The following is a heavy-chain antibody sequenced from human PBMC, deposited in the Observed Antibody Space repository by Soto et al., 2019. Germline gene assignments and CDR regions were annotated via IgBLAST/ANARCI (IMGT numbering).Heavy chain of an antibody. Sequence: PGGSLRLSCAASGFTFSSYGMHWVRQAPGKGLEWVAVISYDGSNKYYADSVKGRFTISRDNSKNTLYLQMNSLRAEDTAVYYCAKAPTYCSSTSCEYFQHWGQGTLVTVSS. CDR1: GFTFSSYG. V-gene: IGHV3-30*18. CDR2: ISYDGSNK. CDR3: AKAPTYCSSTSCEYFQH. J-gene: IGHJ1*01. D-gene: IGHD2-2*01.